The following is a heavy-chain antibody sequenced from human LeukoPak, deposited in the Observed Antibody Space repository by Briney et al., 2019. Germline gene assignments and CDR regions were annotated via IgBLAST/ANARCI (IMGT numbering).Heavy chain of an antibody. Sequence: SETLSLTCTVSGGSISSYYWSWIRQPPGKGLEWLGHIYYSGSTNYNPSLKSRVTISVDTSKNQFSLKLNSVTAADTAVYYCATASSHSSGWSHYGMDVWGQGTTVTVSS. D-gene: IGHD6-19*01. CDR1: GGSISSYY. CDR3: ATASSHSSGWSHYGMDV. J-gene: IGHJ6*02. CDR2: IYYSGST. V-gene: IGHV4-59*08.